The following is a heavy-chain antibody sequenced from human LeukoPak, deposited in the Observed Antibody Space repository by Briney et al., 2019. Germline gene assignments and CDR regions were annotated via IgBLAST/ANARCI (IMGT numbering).Heavy chain of an antibody. CDR2: ISSSGSTI. CDR3: ARPVYGSGSYFHYYYYMDV. J-gene: IGHJ6*03. D-gene: IGHD3-10*01. CDR1: GFTFSDYY. V-gene: IGHV3-11*04. Sequence: GGSLRLSCAVSGFTFSDYYMSWIRQAPGKGLEWVSYISSSGSTIYYADSVKGRFTISRDNAKNSLYLQMNSLRAEDTAVYYCARPVYGSGSYFHYYYYMDVWGKGTTVTVSS.